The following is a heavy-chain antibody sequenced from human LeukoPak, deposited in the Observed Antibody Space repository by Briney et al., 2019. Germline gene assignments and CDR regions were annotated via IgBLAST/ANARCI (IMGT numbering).Heavy chain of an antibody. D-gene: IGHD1-26*01. Sequence: QPGGSLRLSCAASGFTFDDYAMHWVRQAPGKGLEWVSGISWNSGSIGYADSVKGRFTISRDNAKNSLYLQMNSLRAEDTALYYCARGSGSYYYYYGMDVWGQGTTVTVSS. CDR3: ARGSGSYYYYYGMDV. J-gene: IGHJ6*02. CDR2: ISWNSGSI. CDR1: GFTFDDYA. V-gene: IGHV3-9*01.